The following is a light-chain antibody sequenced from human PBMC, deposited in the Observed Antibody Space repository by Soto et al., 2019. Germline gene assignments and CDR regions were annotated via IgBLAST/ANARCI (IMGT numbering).Light chain of an antibody. J-gene: IGLJ3*02. CDR2: DTS. Sequence: QAVVTQEPSLTVSPGGTVTLTCGSSTGAVTSGHYPYWFQQKPGQAPRTLIYDTSNKNSWTPARFSGSLLGGKAALTLSGAQPEDEAEYYCLLSYSGARGVFGGGTKVTVL. CDR3: LLSYSGARGV. CDR1: TGAVTSGHY. V-gene: IGLV7-46*01.